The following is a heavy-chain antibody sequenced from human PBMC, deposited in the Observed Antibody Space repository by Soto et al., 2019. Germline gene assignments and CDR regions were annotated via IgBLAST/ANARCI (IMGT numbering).Heavy chain of an antibody. D-gene: IGHD6-13*01. CDR3: ARGAGYSSSWYLDY. J-gene: IGHJ4*02. CDR2: IIPILGIA. V-gene: IGHV1-69*02. CDR1: VGTFSSYT. Sequence: SVKVSCRASVGTFSSYTISWVRQAPGQGLEWMGRIIPILGIANYAQKFQGRVTITADKSTSTAYMELSSLRSEDTAVYYCARGAGYSSSWYLDYWGQGTLVTVSS.